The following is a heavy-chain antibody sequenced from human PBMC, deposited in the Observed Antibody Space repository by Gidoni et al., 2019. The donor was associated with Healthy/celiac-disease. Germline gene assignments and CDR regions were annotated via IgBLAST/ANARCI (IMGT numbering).Heavy chain of an antibody. D-gene: IGHD2-2*01. CDR2: ISSSSSYI. CDR3: ARDPLNGPAARYFDY. J-gene: IGHJ4*02. V-gene: IGHV3-21*01. Sequence: EVQLVESGGGLVKPGGSLRRSCAASGYTFSSYSMNWVRQAPGKGLEWVSSISSSSSYIYYADSGKGRFTISRDNAKNSLYLQMNSLRAEDTAVYYCARDPLNGPAARYFDYWGQGTLVTVSS. CDR1: GYTFSSYS.